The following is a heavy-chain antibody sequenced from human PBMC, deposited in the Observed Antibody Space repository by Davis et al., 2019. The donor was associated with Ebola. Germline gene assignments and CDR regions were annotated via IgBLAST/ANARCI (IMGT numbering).Heavy chain of an antibody. CDR2: IYYSGST. CDR1: GGSISSYY. D-gene: IGHD4-23*01. J-gene: IGHJ4*02. Sequence: SETLSLTCTVSGGSISSYYWSWIRQPPGKGLEWIGYIYYSGSTNYNPSLKSRVTISVDTSKNQISLKLNSVTAADTAVYYCARRKDNYSGNDLDSWGQGTLVTVSS. CDR3: ARRKDNYSGNDLDS. V-gene: IGHV4-59*08.